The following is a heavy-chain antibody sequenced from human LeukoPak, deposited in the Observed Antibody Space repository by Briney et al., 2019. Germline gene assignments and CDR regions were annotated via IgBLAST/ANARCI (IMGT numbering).Heavy chain of an antibody. CDR2: ITGGGGST. Sequence: GGSLRLSCAASGFSFSSYAMSWVRQAPGQGLEWVSTITGGGGSTYYADSVKGRFTISRDNSKDTFYLKMNSLRVEDTAVYYCAKARIAATIDPKEVNFDYWGQGTLVTVSS. V-gene: IGHV3-23*01. CDR1: GFSFSSYA. D-gene: IGHD5-12*01. CDR3: AKARIAATIDPKEVNFDY. J-gene: IGHJ4*02.